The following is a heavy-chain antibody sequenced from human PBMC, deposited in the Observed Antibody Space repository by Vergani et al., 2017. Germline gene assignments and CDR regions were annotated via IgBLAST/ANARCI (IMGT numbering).Heavy chain of an antibody. J-gene: IGHJ3*02. D-gene: IGHD5-24*01. CDR1: GFTFSNYA. CDR3: ARDHRDYNNYPGTFDI. V-gene: IGHV3-23*01. CDR2: ISGPGLST. Sequence: EVHLLESGGGLVQSGGSLRLSCAASGFTFSNYAVSWVRQAPGRGLAWVSSISGPGLSTYYADSVKGRFSISRDNSKNTVFLQMHSLRAEDTAIYYCARDHRDYNNYPGTFDIWGQGSMVTVSS.